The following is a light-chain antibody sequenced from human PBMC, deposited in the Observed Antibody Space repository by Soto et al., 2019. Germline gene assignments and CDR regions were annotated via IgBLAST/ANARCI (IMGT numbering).Light chain of an antibody. Sequence: EIVMTQSPATLSVSPGERATLSCRVSQSVSSNLAWYRQKPGQAPRLLIYGASTRATGIPARFSGSGSGTEFTLTISSLQSEDFAVYYCQQYNNWPLLTFGGGTKVEIK. CDR2: GAS. CDR3: QQYNNWPLLT. CDR1: QSVSSN. J-gene: IGKJ4*01. V-gene: IGKV3-15*01.